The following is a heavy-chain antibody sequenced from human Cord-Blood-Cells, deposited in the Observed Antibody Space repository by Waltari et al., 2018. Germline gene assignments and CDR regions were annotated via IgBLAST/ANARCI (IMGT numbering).Heavy chain of an antibody. CDR2: MNPNRGTT. CDR3: AWEGWGSEAFDI. D-gene: IGHD2-21*01. Sequence: QVQLVQSGAEVKKPGASVKVSCKASGYTFTSYDINWVRQATGQGLEWMGGMNPNRGTTGYAQRFQGRVTLTRTTSISTAYMELSSLRSEDTAVYYWAWEGWGSEAFDIWGQGTMVTVSS. J-gene: IGHJ3*02. V-gene: IGHV1-8*03. CDR1: GYTFTSYD.